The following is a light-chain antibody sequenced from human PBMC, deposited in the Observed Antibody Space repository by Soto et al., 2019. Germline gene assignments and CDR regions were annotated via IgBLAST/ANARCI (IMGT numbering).Light chain of an antibody. CDR3: QQYGRSPCT. V-gene: IGKV3-20*01. CDR1: QSITSSY. Sequence: EIVLTQSPGTLSLSPGERATLSCRASQSITSSYLAWYQQKPGQAPRLLIHGASNRATGIPDRFSGSGSGTEFTLTISRLEPEDFAVFYCQQYGRSPCTFGPGTKVHLK. CDR2: GAS. J-gene: IGKJ3*01.